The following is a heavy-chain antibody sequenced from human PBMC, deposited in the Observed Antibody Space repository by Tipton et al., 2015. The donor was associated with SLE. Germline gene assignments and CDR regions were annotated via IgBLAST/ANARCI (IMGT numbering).Heavy chain of an antibody. CDR3: ARVRGRGYFQH. Sequence: TLSLTCPVSGGSISSYYWSWIRQPPGKGLEWIGYIYYSGSTNYNPSLKSRVTISVDTSKNPFSLKLSSVTAADTAVYYCARVRGRGYFQHWGQGTLVTVSS. CDR1: GGSISSYY. V-gene: IGHV4-59*01. J-gene: IGHJ1*01. D-gene: IGHD3-10*01. CDR2: IYYSGST.